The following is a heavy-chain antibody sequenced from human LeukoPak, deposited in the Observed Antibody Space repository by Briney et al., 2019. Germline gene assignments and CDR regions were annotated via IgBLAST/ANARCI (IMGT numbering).Heavy chain of an antibody. D-gene: IGHD3-22*01. Sequence: LRLSCAASGFTFSSYAMSWIRQPPGKGLEWIGYIYYSGSTYYNPSLKSRVTISVDTSKNQFSLKLSSVAAADTAVYYCARSHYYDSSGYIRNAFDIWGQGTMVTVSS. CDR1: GFTFSSYA. V-gene: IGHV4-30-4*01. J-gene: IGHJ3*02. CDR3: ARSHYYDSSGYIRNAFDI. CDR2: IYYSGST.